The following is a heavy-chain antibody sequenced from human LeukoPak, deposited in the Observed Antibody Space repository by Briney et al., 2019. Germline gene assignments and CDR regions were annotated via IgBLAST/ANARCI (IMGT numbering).Heavy chain of an antibody. V-gene: IGHV4-30-2*01. CDR3: ARARYCSGGSCYFDY. CDR2: IYHSGST. D-gene: IGHD2-15*01. CDR1: GGSISSGGYY. Sequence: SETLSLTCTVSGGSISSGGYYWSWIRQPPGKGLEWIGYIYHSGSTYYNPSLKSRVTISVDRSKNQFSLKLSSVTAADTAVYYCARARYCSGGSCYFDYWGQGTLVTVSS. J-gene: IGHJ4*02.